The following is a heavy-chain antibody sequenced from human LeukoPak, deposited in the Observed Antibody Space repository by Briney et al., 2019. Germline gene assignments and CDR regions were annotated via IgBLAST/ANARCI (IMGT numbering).Heavy chain of an antibody. J-gene: IGHJ4*02. Sequence: SETLSLTCAVYGGSFSGYYWSWIRQPPGKGLEWIGYIYYSGSTNYNPSLKSRVTISVDTSKNQFSLKLSSVTAADTAVYYCARGRVEQPGAFDYWGQGTLVTVSS. CDR3: ARGRVEQPGAFDY. CDR2: IYYSGST. CDR1: GGSFSGYY. V-gene: IGHV4-59*01. D-gene: IGHD1-14*01.